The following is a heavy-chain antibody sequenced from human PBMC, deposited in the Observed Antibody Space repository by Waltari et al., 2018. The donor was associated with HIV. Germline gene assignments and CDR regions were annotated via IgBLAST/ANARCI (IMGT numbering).Heavy chain of an antibody. V-gene: IGHV3-66*01. D-gene: IGHD5-18*01. J-gene: IGHJ6*02. CDR3: ASLPRAPDTGFGMDV. CDR2: IYNGGGT. Sequence: VQVVESGGGLVLPGGSLRLSCEGSGFNINGNYMSWVRQPPGKGLGLVAMIYNGGGTKYTDAVKGRFIISGDNSKNTILLQMNRLRIEDTAVYYCASLPRAPDTGFGMDVWGQGTTVTVSS. CDR1: GFNINGNY.